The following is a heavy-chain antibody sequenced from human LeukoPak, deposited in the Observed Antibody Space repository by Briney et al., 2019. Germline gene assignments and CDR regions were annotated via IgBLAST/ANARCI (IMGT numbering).Heavy chain of an antibody. Sequence: ASVKVSCKASGYTFTGYYINWVRQAPGQGLEWMGWINPNSGGTISAQKFQGRVTMTRDTSISAAYMELSRLRSDDTAMYYCARSGYSGYENDAFDIWGQGTMVTVSS. V-gene: IGHV1-2*02. D-gene: IGHD5-12*01. CDR3: ARSGYSGYENDAFDI. CDR1: GYTFTGYY. J-gene: IGHJ3*02. CDR2: INPNSGGT.